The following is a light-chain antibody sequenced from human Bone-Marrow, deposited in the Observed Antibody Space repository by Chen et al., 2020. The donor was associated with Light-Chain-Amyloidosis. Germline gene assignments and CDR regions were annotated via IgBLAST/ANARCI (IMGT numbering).Light chain of an antibody. J-gene: IGLJ3*02. CDR3: QVWDRSSDRPV. CDR2: DDR. Sequence: SYVLTQPPSVSVAPGQTARITCGGNNIGSKRMPWYQQKPGQAPVLVVYDDRDRPSGISERFSGSNSGNTATLTISRVEAGDEADYYCQVWDRSSDRPVFGGGTKLTVL. V-gene: IGLV3-21*02. CDR1: NIGSKR.